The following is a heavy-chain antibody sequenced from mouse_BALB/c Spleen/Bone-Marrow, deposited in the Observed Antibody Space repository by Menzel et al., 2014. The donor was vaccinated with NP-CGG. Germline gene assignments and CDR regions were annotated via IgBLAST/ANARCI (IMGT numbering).Heavy chain of an antibody. CDR2: FDPYNDGT. CDR1: GYTFTTYV. Sequence: EVKLVESGPELVKPGASVKMSCKASGYTFTTYVMHWMKQKPGQGLEWIGYFDPYNDGTKYNEKFKGKATLTSDKSSSTAYMELSSLTSEDSAVYYSARWHYGSSSGFAYWGQGTLVTVSA. CDR3: ARWHYGSSSGFAY. J-gene: IGHJ3*01. V-gene: IGHV1-14*01. D-gene: IGHD1-1*01.